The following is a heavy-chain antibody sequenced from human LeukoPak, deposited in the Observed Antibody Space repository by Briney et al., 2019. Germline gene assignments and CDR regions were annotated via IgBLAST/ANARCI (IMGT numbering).Heavy chain of an antibody. V-gene: IGHV1-2*02. Sequence: ASVRVSCKASGDTFTAYFMHWVRQAPGQGLEWMGWINPNTGGTMYAQNLQGRVTMTRDTSISTAYMEVSSLRSDDTAVYYCARVVAAQPSKYSYGMDVWGQGTTVTVSS. CDR1: GDTFTAYF. CDR3: ARVVAAQPSKYSYGMDV. CDR2: INPNTGGT. D-gene: IGHD6-19*01. J-gene: IGHJ6*02.